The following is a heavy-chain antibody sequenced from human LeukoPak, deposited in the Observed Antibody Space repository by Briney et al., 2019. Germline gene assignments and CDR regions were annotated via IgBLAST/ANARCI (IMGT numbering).Heavy chain of an antibody. V-gene: IGHV3-30*02. J-gene: IGHJ4*02. CDR2: VLSDGSRK. CDR1: GFTFSSHG. Sequence: PGGSLRLSRAASGFTFSSHGMHWVRQAPGKGLEWVAYVLSDGSRKYYADSVKGRFTISRDDSKNTLFLQMNNLRPEDTALYYYAKDFNWGWDYWGQGTLVTVSS. CDR3: AKDFNWGWDY. D-gene: IGHD7-27*01.